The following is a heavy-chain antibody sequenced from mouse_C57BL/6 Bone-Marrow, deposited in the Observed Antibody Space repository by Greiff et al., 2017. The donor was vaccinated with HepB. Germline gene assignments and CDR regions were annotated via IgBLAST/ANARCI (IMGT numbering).Heavy chain of an antibody. J-gene: IGHJ4*01. CDR3: ARWAYYIYYAMDY. CDR1: GYTFTSHW. CDR2: IFPGSGST. V-gene: IGHV1-56*01. Sequence: VQLQQSGAELVKPGASVKISCKAPGYTFTSHWMQWVRQRPGQGLEWIGEIFPGSGSTYYNEKFKGKATLTVDTSSSTAYMQLSSLTSEDSAVYFCARWAYYIYYAMDYWGQGTSVTVSS. D-gene: IGHD2-12*01.